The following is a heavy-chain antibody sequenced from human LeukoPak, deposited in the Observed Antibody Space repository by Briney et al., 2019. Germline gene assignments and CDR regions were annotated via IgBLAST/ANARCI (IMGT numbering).Heavy chain of an antibody. D-gene: IGHD3-10*01. CDR1: GFTFSSYS. CDR3: YPHHTYYGVYERFDP. Sequence: GGSLRLSCAASGFTFSSYSMNWVRQAPGKGLEWVGFTKNKTNRGTTEYAASVKGRSTISRDDSKSIAYLQMNSLKTEDTAVYYYYPHHTYYGVYERFDPWGQGTLVTVSS. CDR2: TKNKTNRGTT. J-gene: IGHJ5*02. V-gene: IGHV3-71*01.